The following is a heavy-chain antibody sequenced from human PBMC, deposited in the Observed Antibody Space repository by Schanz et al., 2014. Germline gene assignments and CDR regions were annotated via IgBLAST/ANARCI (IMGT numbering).Heavy chain of an antibody. CDR1: GFTFSRFG. Sequence: VQLVESGGGLVKPGGSLRLSCATSGFTFSRFGMHWVRQAPGKGPEWVALVWSDGNTKYYVDSVKGRFTISRDNSKNTLYLQMNSLRAEDTAIYFCAKDAAYYDSVIFPDHWGQGTLVTVSS. D-gene: IGHD3-22*01. CDR2: VWSDGNTK. CDR3: AKDAAYYDSVIFPDH. J-gene: IGHJ4*02. V-gene: IGHV3-33*06.